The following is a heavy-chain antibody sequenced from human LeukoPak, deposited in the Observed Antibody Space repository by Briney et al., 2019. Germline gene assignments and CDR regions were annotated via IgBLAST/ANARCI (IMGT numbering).Heavy chain of an antibody. Sequence: GGSLRLSRAASGFTVSSNYMSWVRQAPGKGLEWVSVIYSGGSTYYADSVKGRFTISRDNSKNTLYLQMNSLRAEDTAVYYCARGPMYSGSSLGAFDIWGQGTMVTVSS. CDR2: IYSGGST. J-gene: IGHJ3*02. CDR3: ARGPMYSGSSLGAFDI. D-gene: IGHD1-26*01. V-gene: IGHV3-66*01. CDR1: GFTVSSNY.